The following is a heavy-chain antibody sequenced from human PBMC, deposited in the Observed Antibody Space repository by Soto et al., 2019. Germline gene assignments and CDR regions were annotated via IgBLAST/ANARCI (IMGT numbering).Heavy chain of an antibody. J-gene: IGHJ6*02. CDR3: ARDGHRLERRQGSDYYYYYGMDV. Sequence: QVPLVQSGAEVKKPGASVKVSCKASGYTFTSYGISWVRQAPGQGLEWMGWISAYNGNTNYAQKLQGRVTMTTDTSTSTAYMELRSLRSDDTAVYYCARDGHRLERRQGSDYYYYYGMDVWGQGTTVTVSS. CDR2: ISAYNGNT. V-gene: IGHV1-18*01. CDR1: GYTFTSYG. D-gene: IGHD1-1*01.